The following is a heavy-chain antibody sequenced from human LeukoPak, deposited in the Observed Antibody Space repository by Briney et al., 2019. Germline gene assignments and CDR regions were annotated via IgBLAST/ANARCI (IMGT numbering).Heavy chain of an antibody. D-gene: IGHD2-15*01. J-gene: IGHJ4*02. Sequence: PGGSLRLSCAASGFTFSSYEMNWVRQAPGKGLEWVSYISSFGSTIYYADSVKGRFTISRDNAKNSLYLQMNSLRAEDTAVYYCARVMVVPSSDFDNWGQGTLVTVSS. CDR1: GFTFSSYE. CDR2: ISSFGSTI. V-gene: IGHV3-48*03. CDR3: ARVMVVPSSDFDN.